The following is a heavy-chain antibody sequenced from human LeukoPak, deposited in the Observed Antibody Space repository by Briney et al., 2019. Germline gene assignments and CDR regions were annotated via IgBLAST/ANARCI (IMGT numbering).Heavy chain of an antibody. CDR1: GYSFTSYW. J-gene: IGHJ4*02. Sequence: GESLKISCKGSGYSFTSYWIGWVRQMPGKGLEGMGIIYPGESDTRYSPSFQGQVTISADKSISTAYLQWSSLKASDTAMYYCARQSDYYGPGHDDYWGQGTLVTVSS. CDR3: ARQSDYYGPGHDDY. D-gene: IGHD3-10*01. CDR2: IYPGESDT. V-gene: IGHV5-51*01.